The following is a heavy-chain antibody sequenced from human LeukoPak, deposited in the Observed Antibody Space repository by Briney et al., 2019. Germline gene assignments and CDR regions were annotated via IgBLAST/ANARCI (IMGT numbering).Heavy chain of an antibody. CDR1: GYTFTSYD. Sequence: ASVKVSCKASGYTFTSYDTNWVRQATGQGLEWMGWMNPNSGNTGYAQKFQGRVTITRNTSISTAYMELSSLRSEDTAVNYCARGFNYDFWSGYYSPSQSFDYRGQGTLVTVSS. J-gene: IGHJ4*02. CDR2: MNPNSGNT. D-gene: IGHD3-3*01. V-gene: IGHV1-8*03. CDR3: ARGFNYDFWSGYYSPSQSFDY.